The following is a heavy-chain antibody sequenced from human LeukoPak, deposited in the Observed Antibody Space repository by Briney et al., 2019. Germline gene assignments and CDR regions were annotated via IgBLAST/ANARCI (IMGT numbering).Heavy chain of an antibody. CDR1: GGSISSYY. CDR2: IYYSGST. CDR3: ARFADYYDSSGHYFDY. V-gene: IGHV4-59*01. Sequence: RSETLSLTCTVAGGSISSYYWSWIRQPPGKGLEWIGYIYYSGSTNYNPSLKSRVTIAVDTSKNQFSLKLSSVTAADTAVYYCARFADYYDSSGHYFDYWGQGTLVTVSS. J-gene: IGHJ4*02. D-gene: IGHD3-22*01.